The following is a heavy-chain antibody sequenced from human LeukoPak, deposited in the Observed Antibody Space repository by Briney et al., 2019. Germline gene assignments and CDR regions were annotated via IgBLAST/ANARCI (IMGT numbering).Heavy chain of an antibody. CDR1: VYTFISYY. Sequence: ASVKVSCKASVYTFISYYMHWVRQAPGQGLEWMGIINPSGGSTSYAQKFQGRVTMTRDTSTSTVYMELSSLRSEDTAVYYCARTAPHEGFDYWGQGTLVTVSS. CDR2: INPSGGST. CDR3: ARTAPHEGFDY. V-gene: IGHV1-46*01. J-gene: IGHJ4*02.